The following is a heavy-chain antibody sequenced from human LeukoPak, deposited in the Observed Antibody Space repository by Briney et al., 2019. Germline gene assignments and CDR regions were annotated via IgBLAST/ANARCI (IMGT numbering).Heavy chain of an antibody. CDR3: ARRSEWDWFDP. CDR2: IYHSGDT. J-gene: IGHJ5*02. Sequence: SETLSLTCTVSGYSISSGYYWGWIRQPPGKGLGWIGYIYHSGDTYYNPSLKSRVTLSVDTSKNQFSLKLSSVTAADTAVYYCARRSEWDWFDPWGQGTLVTVSS. CDR1: GYSISSGYY. V-gene: IGHV4-38-2*02. D-gene: IGHD3-3*01.